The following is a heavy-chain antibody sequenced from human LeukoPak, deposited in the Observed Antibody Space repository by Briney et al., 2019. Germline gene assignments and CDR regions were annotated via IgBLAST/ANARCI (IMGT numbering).Heavy chain of an antibody. D-gene: IGHD5-24*01. CDR2: IYSGGST. CDR3: ARDPGSQRWLQPGDY. Sequence: PGGSLRLSCAASEFTVSSNYMSWVRQAPGKGLEWVSVIYSGGSTYYADSVKGRFTISRDNSKNTLYLQMNSLRAEDTAVYYCARDPGSQRWLQPGDYWGQGTLVTVSS. V-gene: IGHV3-66*02. CDR1: EFTVSSNY. J-gene: IGHJ4*02.